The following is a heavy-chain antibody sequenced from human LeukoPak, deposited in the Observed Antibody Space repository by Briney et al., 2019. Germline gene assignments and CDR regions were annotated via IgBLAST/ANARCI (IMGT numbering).Heavy chain of an antibody. CDR3: ARERASAGPHFEH. Sequence: SETLSLTCSVSGGSISTYYWSWIRQPPGKGLEWIGYNYNRGTTNYNPSLKSRVTVSVDRSKNQFSLSLTSVTAADTAVYYCARERASAGPHFEHWGRGILVTVSS. CDR2: NYNRGTT. CDR1: GGSISTYY. D-gene: IGHD6-13*01. V-gene: IGHV4-59*01. J-gene: IGHJ4*02.